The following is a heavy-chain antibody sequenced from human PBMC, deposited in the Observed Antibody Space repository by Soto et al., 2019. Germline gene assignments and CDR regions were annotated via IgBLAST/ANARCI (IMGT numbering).Heavy chain of an antibody. V-gene: IGHV1-8*01. CDR3: ARGPQRWGLRYFDWRRTPNWFDP. J-gene: IGHJ5*02. CDR1: GYTFTSYD. CDR2: MNPNSGNT. D-gene: IGHD3-9*01. Sequence: QVQLVQSGAEVKKPGASVKVSCKASGYTFTSYDINWVRQATGQGLEWMGWMNPNSGNTGYAQKFQGRVTMTRNTSISTAYMELSSLRSEDTAVYYCARGPQRWGLRYFDWRRTPNWFDPWGQGTLVTVSS.